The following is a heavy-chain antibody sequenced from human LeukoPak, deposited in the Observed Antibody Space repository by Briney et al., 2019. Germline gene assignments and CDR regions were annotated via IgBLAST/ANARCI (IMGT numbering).Heavy chain of an antibody. CDR2: IKSDGST. CDR3: ARAPSEIGGYYPEYFRH. Sequence: GGSLRLSCAASGFTLSTYWMHWVRQAPGKGLVWVSRIKSDGSTNYADSVKGRFTISRDNANNTLSLQMSSLRPEDTGVYYCARAPSEIGGYYPEYFRHWGQGTLVTVSS. CDR1: GFTLSTYW. J-gene: IGHJ1*01. V-gene: IGHV3-74*01. D-gene: IGHD3-22*01.